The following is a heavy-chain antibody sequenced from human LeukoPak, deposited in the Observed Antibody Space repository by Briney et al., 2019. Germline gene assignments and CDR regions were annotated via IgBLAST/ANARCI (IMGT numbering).Heavy chain of an antibody. CDR3: AKGARITMVRGAFDI. CDR1: GFTFGSYS. V-gene: IGHV3-21*04. Sequence: GGSLRLSCTAAGFTFGSYSMNWVRQAPGKGLEWVSFISTSSSYIYYADSVKGRFTISRDNAKNSLYLQMNSLRAEDTALYYCAKGARITMVRGAFDIWGQGTMVTVSS. CDR2: ISTSSSYI. J-gene: IGHJ3*02. D-gene: IGHD3-10*01.